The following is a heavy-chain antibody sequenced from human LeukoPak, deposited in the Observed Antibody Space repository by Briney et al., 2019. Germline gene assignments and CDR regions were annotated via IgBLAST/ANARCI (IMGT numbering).Heavy chain of an antibody. D-gene: IGHD1-26*01. J-gene: IGHJ4*02. CDR3: TSDPTFYSGRYCFDY. Sequence: GASVKVSCKASGFTFSNSAVQWVRQARGRRLEWIGWIVVGSGNTNYAQKFQERVTITRDMSTSTAFMELSSLRSEDTAVYYCTSDPTFYSGRYCFDYWGQGTLVTVSS. CDR2: IVVGSGNT. CDR1: GFTFSNSA. V-gene: IGHV1-58*01.